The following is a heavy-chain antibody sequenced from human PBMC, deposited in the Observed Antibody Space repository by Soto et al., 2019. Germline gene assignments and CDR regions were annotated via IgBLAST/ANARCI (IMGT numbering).Heavy chain of an antibody. J-gene: IGHJ6*03. D-gene: IGHD1-7*01. CDR3: ARSGRAKLELRQRDYYYYYMDV. CDR2: IIPILGIA. Sequence: ASVKVSCKASGGTFSSYTISWVRRAPGQGLEWMGRIIPILGIANYAQKFQGRVTITADKSTSTAYMGLSSLRSEDTAVYYWARSGRAKLELRQRDYYYYYMDVWGKGTTVTVSS. CDR1: GGTFSSYT. V-gene: IGHV1-69*02.